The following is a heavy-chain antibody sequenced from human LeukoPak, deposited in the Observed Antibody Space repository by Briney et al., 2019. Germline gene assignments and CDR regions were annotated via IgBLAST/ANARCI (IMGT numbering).Heavy chain of an antibody. CDR3: ARDPTGIYYYDSSFDY. Sequence: SETLSLTCTVSGYSISSGYYWGWIRQPPGKGLEWIGSIYHSGSTYYNPSLKSRVTISVDTSKNQFSLKLSSVTAADTAVYYCARDPTGIYYYDSSFDYWGQGTLVTVSS. CDR1: GYSISSGYY. CDR2: IYHSGST. V-gene: IGHV4-38-2*02. D-gene: IGHD3-22*01. J-gene: IGHJ4*02.